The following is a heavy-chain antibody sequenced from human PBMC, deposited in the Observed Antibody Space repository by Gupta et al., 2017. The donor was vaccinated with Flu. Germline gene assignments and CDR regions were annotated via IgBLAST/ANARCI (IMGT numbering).Heavy chain of an antibody. CDR3: AKDDDLNYYYHGLDV. CDR2: ITCSCAAT. J-gene: IGHJ6*02. V-gene: IGHV3-23*01. Sequence: EVQLLESGGGLVQHGRSLRLSCAASGLHFSHSAMSWVRQAPGNGLEWVSCITCSCAATYYADSVDGRFSISRDKSNSTLYLQMNSLIADDTAVYYCAKDDDLNYYYHGLDVWGQGTTVTVSS. CDR1: GLHFSHSA.